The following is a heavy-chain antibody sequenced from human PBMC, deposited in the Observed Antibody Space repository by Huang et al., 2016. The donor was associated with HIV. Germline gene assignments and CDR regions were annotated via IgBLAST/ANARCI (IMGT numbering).Heavy chain of an antibody. D-gene: IGHD3-22*01. CDR3: ARTEMEYYYGSSGYYPDY. V-gene: IGHV3-48*01. J-gene: IGHJ4*02. Sequence: EVQLVESGGALVQPGGSLKLSCVVSGFDFSKYSMNWVRQVPGKGLEWGSYISGTSSNIYYADSVKGRFTISRDNAKNSVFLQMRSLRAEDTALYYCARTEMEYYYGSSGYYPDYWGQGTQVTVSS. CDR2: ISGTSSNI. CDR1: GFDFSKYS.